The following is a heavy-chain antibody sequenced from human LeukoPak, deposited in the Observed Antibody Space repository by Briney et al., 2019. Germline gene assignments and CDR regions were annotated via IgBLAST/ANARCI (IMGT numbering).Heavy chain of an antibody. V-gene: IGHV4-39*07. CDR3: ARDRGDMAVAGEALGY. CDR2: IYYSGST. D-gene: IGHD6-19*01. J-gene: IGHJ4*02. Sequence: SETLSLTCTVSGGSISSSNYYWGWIRQPPGMGLEWIGTIYYSGSTYYNPSLKSRVTISVDKSKNQFSLKLSSVTAADTAVYYCARDRGDMAVAGEALGYWGQGTLVTVSS. CDR1: GGSISSSNYY.